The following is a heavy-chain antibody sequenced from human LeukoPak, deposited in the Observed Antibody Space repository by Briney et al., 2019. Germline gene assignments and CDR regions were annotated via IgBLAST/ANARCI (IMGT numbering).Heavy chain of an antibody. CDR3: ARPGIAAAGTRIWWFDP. J-gene: IGHJ5*02. V-gene: IGHV4-34*01. Sequence: PSETLSLTCAVYGGSLSGYYWSWIRQPPGKGLEWIGEINHSGSTNYNPSLKSRVTISVDTSKNQFSLKLSSVTAADTAVYYCARPGIAAAGTRIWWFDPWGQGTLVTVSS. CDR1: GGSLSGYY. D-gene: IGHD6-13*01. CDR2: INHSGST.